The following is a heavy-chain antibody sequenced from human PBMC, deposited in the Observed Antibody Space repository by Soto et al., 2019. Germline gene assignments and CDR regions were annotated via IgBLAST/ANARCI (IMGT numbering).Heavy chain of an antibody. CDR3: ASLPDWGSGNS. CDR1: GGSISSSSYY. Sequence: QLQLQESGPGLVKPSETLSLTCTVSGGSISSSSYYWGWVRQPPGKGLECIGSIYYSGSTYYNPSLTRRVTISVDTSKNQFSLKLTSVAAADTAVYYCASLPDWGSGNSWGPGTLVTV. V-gene: IGHV4-39*01. CDR2: IYYSGST. D-gene: IGHD3-10*01. J-gene: IGHJ4*02.